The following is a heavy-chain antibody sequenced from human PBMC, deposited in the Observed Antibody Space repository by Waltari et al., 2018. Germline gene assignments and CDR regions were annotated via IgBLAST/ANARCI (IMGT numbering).Heavy chain of an antibody. J-gene: IGHJ3*02. V-gene: IGHV1-69*08. D-gene: IGHD2-15*01. Sequence: QVQLVQSGAEVKKPGSSVKVSCKASGGTFSSYTISWVRQAPGQGLEWMGRIIPILGIANYAQKFQGRVTITADKSTSTAYMELSSLRSEDTAVYYCAREEPYCSGGSCYSRSAFDIWGQGTMVTVSS. CDR2: IIPILGIA. CDR1: GGTFSSYT. CDR3: AREEPYCSGGSCYSRSAFDI.